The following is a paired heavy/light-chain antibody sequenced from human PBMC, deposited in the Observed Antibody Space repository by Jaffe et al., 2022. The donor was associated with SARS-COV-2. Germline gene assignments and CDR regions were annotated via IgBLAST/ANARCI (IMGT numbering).Light chain of an antibody. CDR1: QGISNY. V-gene: IGKV1-27*01. CDR3: QKYNSAFWA. CDR2: AAS. Sequence: DIQMTQSPSSLSASVGDRVTITCRASQGISNYLAWYQQKPGKVPNLLIYAASTLQSGVPSRFSGSGSGTDFTLTISSLQPEDVATYYCQKYNSAFWAFGQGTKVEIK. J-gene: IGKJ1*01.
Heavy chain of an antibody. CDR3: ARSPPGTPIDY. Sequence: QLQLQESGPGMVKPSETLSLTCTVSGASISRNSYYWGWIRLPPGKGLEWIGSVDYSGRTFYSPSLKSRVTTSVDTSKNQFSLRLNSVTAADTAVYYCARSPPGTPIDYWGQGTLVTVSS. CDR1: GASISRNSYY. V-gene: IGHV4-39*01. CDR2: VDYSGRT. J-gene: IGHJ4*02.